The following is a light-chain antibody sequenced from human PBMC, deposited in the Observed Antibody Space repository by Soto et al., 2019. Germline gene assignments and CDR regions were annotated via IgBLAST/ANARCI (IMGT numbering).Light chain of an antibody. J-gene: IGKJ2*01. CDR2: GAS. CDR1: QSVSSSY. CDR3: QQRSNWPPGYT. Sequence: EIVLTQSPGTLSLSPGERATLSCRASQSVSSSYLAWYQQKPGQAPRLLIYGASSRATGIPDRFSGSGSGTDFTLTISSLEPEDFAVYYCQQRSNWPPGYTFGQGTKLEIK. V-gene: IGKV3D-20*02.